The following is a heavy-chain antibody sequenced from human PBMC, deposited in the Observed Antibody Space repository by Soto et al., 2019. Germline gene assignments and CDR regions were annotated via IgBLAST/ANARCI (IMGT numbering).Heavy chain of an antibody. CDR1: GGSFSGYY. V-gene: IGHV4-34*01. CDR2: INHSGST. J-gene: IGHJ6*02. CDR3: ARGGIYYGSGSYYKGPPIYYYYYGMDV. D-gene: IGHD3-10*01. Sequence: PSETLSLTCAVYGGSFSGYYWSWIRQPPGKGLEWIGEINHSGSTNYNPSLKSQVTKSEDKSKNQLSLKLSYVTAADTAVYYCARGGIYYGSGSYYKGPPIYYYYYGMDVWGQGTTVT.